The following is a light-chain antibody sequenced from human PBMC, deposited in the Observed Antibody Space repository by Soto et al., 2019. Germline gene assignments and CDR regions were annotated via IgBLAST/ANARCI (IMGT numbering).Light chain of an antibody. CDR1: SSDVGGYNY. J-gene: IGLJ2*01. CDR3: CSYAGSLV. V-gene: IGLV2-11*01. Sequence: QSALTQPRSVSGSPGQSVTISCTGTSSDVGGYNYVSWYQQHPGKAPKLMIYDVSKRPSGVPDRFSGSKSGNTASLTISGLQAEDEADDYCCSYAGSLVFGGGTQLTVL. CDR2: DVS.